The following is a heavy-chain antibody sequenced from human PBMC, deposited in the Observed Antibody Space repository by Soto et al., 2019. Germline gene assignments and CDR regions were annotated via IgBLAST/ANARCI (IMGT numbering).Heavy chain of an antibody. CDR1: GGTFSSYA. CDR3: ARDLGDIVLVPAAMGHYYYYGMDV. J-gene: IGHJ6*02. D-gene: IGHD2-2*01. Sequence: QVQLVQSGAEAKKPGSSVKVSCKASGGTFSSYAISWVRQAPGQGLEWMGGIIPSFGTANYAQKFQGRVTITADESTSTAYMELSSLRSEDTAVYYCARDLGDIVLVPAAMGHYYYYGMDVWGQGTTVTVSS. CDR2: IIPSFGTA. V-gene: IGHV1-69*12.